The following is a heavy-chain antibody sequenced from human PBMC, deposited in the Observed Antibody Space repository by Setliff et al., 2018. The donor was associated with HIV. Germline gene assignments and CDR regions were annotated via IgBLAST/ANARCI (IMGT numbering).Heavy chain of an antibody. CDR3: ARGVRVGGVIGWFDT. CDR2: IYYSGST. V-gene: IGHV4-59*11. Sequence: SETLSLTCTVSGGSITPHYWSWIRQPPGKGLEWIGLIYYSGSTSYKPSLKSRVTISVDPYKNQLSLRLTSVTAADTAVYYCARGVRVGGVIGWFDTWGHGTLVTVSS. D-gene: IGHD3-10*01. CDR1: GGSITPHY. J-gene: IGHJ5*01.